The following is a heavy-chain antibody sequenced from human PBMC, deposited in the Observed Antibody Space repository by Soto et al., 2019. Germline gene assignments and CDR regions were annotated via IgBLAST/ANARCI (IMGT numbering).Heavy chain of an antibody. Sequence: QVQLQESGPGLVKPSETLSLTCTVSGGSISSYYWSWIRQPPGKGLEWIGYIYYSGSTNYNPSLKSRVTISVDTSKNQFSLKLSCVTAADTAVYYCASRYGGNLDYWGQGTLVTVSS. J-gene: IGHJ4*02. CDR3: ASRYGGNLDY. CDR2: IYYSGST. CDR1: GGSISSYY. V-gene: IGHV4-59*08. D-gene: IGHD1-26*01.